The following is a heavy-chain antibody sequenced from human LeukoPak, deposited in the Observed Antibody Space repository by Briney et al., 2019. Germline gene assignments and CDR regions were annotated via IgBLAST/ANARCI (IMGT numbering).Heavy chain of an antibody. CDR2: IDWDNDK. V-gene: IGHV2-70*11. J-gene: IGHJ4*02. CDR1: GLSLITSGMC. Sequence: SGPALVKPTQTLTLTCTFSGLSLITSGMCVSWIRQPPGKALEWLARIDWDNDKYYTTSLKTRLTISKDTSKNQVVLTMTNMDPVDTATYYCTRGRHSHDYWGLGTLVTVSS. D-gene: IGHD2-21*01. CDR3: TRGRHSHDY.